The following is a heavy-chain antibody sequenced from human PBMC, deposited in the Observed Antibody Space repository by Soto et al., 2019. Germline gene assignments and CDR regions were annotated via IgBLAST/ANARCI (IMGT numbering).Heavy chain of an antibody. J-gene: IGHJ6*02. D-gene: IGHD1-7*01. CDR1: GFTVSSNY. Sequence: GGSLRLSCAVSGFTVSSNYMNWVRQAPGKGLEWVSVIYSGGDTHYADSVRGRFTISRDNSKNTLYLQMNSLRAEDTAVYYCARSRTGTTYGGMDVWGQGTTVTVSS. V-gene: IGHV3-66*01. CDR2: IYSGGDT. CDR3: ARSRTGTTYGGMDV.